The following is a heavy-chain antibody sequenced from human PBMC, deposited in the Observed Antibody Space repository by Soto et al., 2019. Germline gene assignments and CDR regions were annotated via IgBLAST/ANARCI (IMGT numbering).Heavy chain of an antibody. CDR2: ISYDGRNE. J-gene: IGHJ4*02. D-gene: IGHD2-8*01. CDR3: ARDGCPNGVCFNDY. CDR1: GFSFSSYA. V-gene: IGHV3-30*04. Sequence: QVKLVESGGGVVQPGRSLRLSCAASGFSFSSYAMHWVRQAPGKGLEWLSFISYDGRNEYYADSVKGRFTVSRDSSENXLYLQINTLKPEDTAVYYCARDGCPNGVCFNDYWGQGTLVTVSP.